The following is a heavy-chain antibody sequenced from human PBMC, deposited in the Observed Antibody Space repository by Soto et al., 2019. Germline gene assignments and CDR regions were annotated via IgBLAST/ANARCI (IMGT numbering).Heavy chain of an antibody. Sequence: PWGSLILSCAASGFTFSSYGMHWVRQAPGKGLEWVAVISYDGSNKYYADSVKGRFTISRDNSKNTLYLQMNSLRAEDTAVYYCARNTVPRFIEDYYYGMDVWAQGTTVTVSS. CDR2: ISYDGSNK. CDR1: GFTFSSYG. V-gene: IGHV3-30*03. D-gene: IGHD4-17*01. J-gene: IGHJ6*02. CDR3: ARNTVPRFIEDYYYGMDV.